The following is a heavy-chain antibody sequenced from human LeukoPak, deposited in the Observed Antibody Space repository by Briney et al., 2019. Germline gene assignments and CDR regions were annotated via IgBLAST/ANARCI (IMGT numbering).Heavy chain of an antibody. Sequence: GGSLRLSCAASGFTFSSYEMNWVRQAPGKGLEWVSYISSSGSTIYYADSVKGRFTISRDNSKNTLYLQMNTLRAEDTAVYYCAKGIAAAALDYWGQGTLVTVSS. CDR3: AKGIAAAALDY. D-gene: IGHD6-13*01. CDR1: GFTFSSYE. V-gene: IGHV3-48*03. CDR2: ISSSGSTI. J-gene: IGHJ4*02.